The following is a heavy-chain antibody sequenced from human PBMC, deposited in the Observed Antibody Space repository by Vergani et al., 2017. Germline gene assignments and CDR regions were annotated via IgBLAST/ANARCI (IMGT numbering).Heavy chain of an antibody. D-gene: IGHD3-10*01. J-gene: IGHJ5*01. CDR1: GGSISSYY. CDR3: ARGSRRLAGRWVDR. V-gene: IGHV4-59*01. CDR2: IYYSGST. Sequence: QVQLQESGPGLVKPSETLSLTCTVSGGSISSYYWSWIRQPPGKGLEWIGYIYYSGSTNYNPSLKSRVTISVDTSKNQFSLKLSSVTAADTAVYYCARGSRRLAGRWVDRWGRGTLVTVSS.